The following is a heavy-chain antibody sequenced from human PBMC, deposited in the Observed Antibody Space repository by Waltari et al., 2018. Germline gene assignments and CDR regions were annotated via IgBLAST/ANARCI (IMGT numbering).Heavy chain of an antibody. V-gene: IGHV4-59*01. Sequence: QVQLQESGPGLVKPSETLSLTCPVSGGSISSYYWSWIRQPPGKGLEWIGYIYYSGSTNYNPSLKSRVTISVDTSKNQFSLKLSSVTAADTAVYYCARTAARTKSTKGDYFDYWGQGTLVTVSS. J-gene: IGHJ4*02. CDR2: IYYSGST. CDR3: ARTAARTKSTKGDYFDY. D-gene: IGHD6-6*01. CDR1: GGSISSYY.